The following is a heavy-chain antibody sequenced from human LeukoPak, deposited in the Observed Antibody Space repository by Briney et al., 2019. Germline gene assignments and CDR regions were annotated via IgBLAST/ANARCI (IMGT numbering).Heavy chain of an antibody. CDR2: IYYSGST. J-gene: IGHJ4*02. V-gene: IGHV4-59*08. CDR1: GGSITNYY. CDR3: ARGSTTTWSFDY. Sequence: SSETLSLTCTVSGGSITNYYWSWIRQPPGRGLEWIGYIYYSGSTDYNPSLKSRVTISVDTSKKQFSLNLISMTAADTAMYYCARGSTTTWSFDYWGQGTLASVSS. D-gene: IGHD6-13*01.